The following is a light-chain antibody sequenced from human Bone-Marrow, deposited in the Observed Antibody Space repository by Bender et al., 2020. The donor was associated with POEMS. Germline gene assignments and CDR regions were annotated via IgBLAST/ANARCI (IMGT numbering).Light chain of an antibody. CDR2: DVN. J-gene: IGLJ2*01. CDR3: CSYAGTSSLV. CDR1: NSDVGRYNH. V-gene: IGLV2-23*02. Sequence: QSVLTQPPSASGTPGQKVTISCSGTNSDVGRYNHVSWYQQHPGKAPKLIIYDVNLRPSGLSNRFSGSKSDNTASLTISGLQAEDEADYYCCSYAGTSSLVFGGGTKLTVL.